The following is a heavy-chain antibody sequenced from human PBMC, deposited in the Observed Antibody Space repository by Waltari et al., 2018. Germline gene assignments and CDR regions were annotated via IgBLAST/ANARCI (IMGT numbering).Heavy chain of an antibody. V-gene: IGHV3-7*01. D-gene: IGHD3-9*01. CDR1: GFTFRDHL. CDR3: ARDHWFSLDL. CDR2: IKKDGXXX. J-gene: IGHJ4*02. Sequence: EEQVVESGGGLVQPGGTLRLPCVASGFTFRDHLLAWVRQGPGKGVEVVAKIKKDGXXXXXXXXVKGRFTISKDNTKNSVFLQMNSLRAEDTAVYYCARDHWFSLDLWGQGTLVTVSS.